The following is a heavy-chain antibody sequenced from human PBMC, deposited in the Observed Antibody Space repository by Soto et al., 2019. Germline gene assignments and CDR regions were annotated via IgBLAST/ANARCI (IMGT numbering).Heavy chain of an antibody. Sequence: QVQLVQSGAEVKKPGASVKVSCKASGYTFTSYYMHWVRQAPGQGLEWMGIINPSGGSTSYAQKFQGRVTMTRDTSTSTVYRELSSLRSEDTAVYYCASDQYYYDSSGHNSGGAFDIWGQGTMVTVSS. CDR3: ASDQYYYDSSGHNSGGAFDI. CDR1: GYTFTSYY. J-gene: IGHJ3*02. D-gene: IGHD3-22*01. CDR2: INPSGGST. V-gene: IGHV1-46*01.